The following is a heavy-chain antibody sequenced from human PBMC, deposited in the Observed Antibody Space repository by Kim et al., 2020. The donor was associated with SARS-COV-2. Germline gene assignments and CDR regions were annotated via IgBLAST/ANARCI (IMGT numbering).Heavy chain of an antibody. CDR3: TTDRLGRVIWGFGMAV. Sequence: GGSLRLSCAASGFNFHDYTFHWIRQVPGKGLEWFSLISWDGGRTYYAESVKGRFTVSRDNTKKSLYLQMNSLTTEDTALYYCTTDRLGRVIWGFGMAVWG. CDR2: ISWDGGRT. J-gene: IGHJ6*01. D-gene: IGHD3-16*01. CDR1: GFNFHDYT. V-gene: IGHV3-43*01.